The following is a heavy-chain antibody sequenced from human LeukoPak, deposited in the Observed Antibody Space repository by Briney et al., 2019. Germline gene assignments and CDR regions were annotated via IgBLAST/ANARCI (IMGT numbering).Heavy chain of an antibody. J-gene: IGHJ4*02. CDR1: GFTFSGHW. CDR3: ARGGGYSYDYSDY. CDR2: INSDGSST. V-gene: IGHV3-74*01. D-gene: IGHD5-18*01. Sequence: GGSLRLSCAASGFTFSGHWMHWVRQAPGKGLVWVSRINSDGSSTSYADSVKGRFTISRDNAKNTLYLQMNSLSAEDTAVYYCARGGGYSYDYSDYWGQGTLVTVSS.